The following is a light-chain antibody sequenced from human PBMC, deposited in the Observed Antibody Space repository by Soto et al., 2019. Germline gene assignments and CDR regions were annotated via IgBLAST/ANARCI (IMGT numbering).Light chain of an antibody. Sequence: NFMLSQPQSVSESPGKTVTISCTGSSGSVASNYVQWYQQRPGSVPSTVIYEDIRRPSGVPERFSGSVDSSSNSASLTISGLRPEDEADYYCQSYDSANRGVFGGGTKLTVL. J-gene: IGLJ3*02. CDR1: SGSVASNY. CDR3: QSYDSANRGV. CDR2: EDI. V-gene: IGLV6-57*02.